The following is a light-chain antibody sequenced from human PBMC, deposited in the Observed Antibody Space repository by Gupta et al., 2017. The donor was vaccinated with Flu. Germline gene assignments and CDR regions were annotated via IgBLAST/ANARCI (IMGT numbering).Light chain of an antibody. J-gene: IGLJ3*02. CDR3: QVWDSSGDHPWV. V-gene: IGLV3-21*02. CDR2: DDT. Sequence: SYVLTQPPSVSVAPGQTARITCGGNNIGSKSVHWYQQKPGQAPVLIVFDDTDRPSGIPERLSGSNSGNTASLTISRVEAGDEADYYCQVWDSSGDHPWVFGGGTKLTV. CDR1: NIGSKS.